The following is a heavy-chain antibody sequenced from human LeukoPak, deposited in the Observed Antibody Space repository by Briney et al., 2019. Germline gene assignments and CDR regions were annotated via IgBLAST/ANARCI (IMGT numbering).Heavy chain of an antibody. J-gene: IGHJ4*02. V-gene: IGHV3-23*01. CDR2: ISDSGGRT. Sequence: GGSLRLSCAVSGITLSNYGMSWVRQAPGKGLEWVAGISDSGGRTNYADSVKGRFTISRDNPKNTLCLQMNSLRAEDTAVYFCAKRGVVIRVILVGFHKEAYYFDSWGQGALVTVSS. D-gene: IGHD3-22*01. CDR1: GITLSNYG. CDR3: AKRGVVIRVILVGFHKEAYYFDS.